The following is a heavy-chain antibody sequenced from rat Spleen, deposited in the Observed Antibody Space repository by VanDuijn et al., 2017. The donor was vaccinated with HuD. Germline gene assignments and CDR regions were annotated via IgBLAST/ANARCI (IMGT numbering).Heavy chain of an antibody. CDR1: GFSFSDYN. D-gene: IGHD1-4*01. J-gene: IGHJ2*01. CDR2: IIYDGSRT. CDR3: PTPLPGYNGLYFDY. V-gene: IGHV5S10*01. Sequence: EVQLVESGGGLVQPGRSLTLSCVVSGFSFSDYNMAWVRQAPKKGLEWVATIIYDGSRTYYRDSVKGRFTISRDNAENTLYLQMDSLRSEDTATYYCPTPLPGYNGLYFDYWGQGVMVTVSS.